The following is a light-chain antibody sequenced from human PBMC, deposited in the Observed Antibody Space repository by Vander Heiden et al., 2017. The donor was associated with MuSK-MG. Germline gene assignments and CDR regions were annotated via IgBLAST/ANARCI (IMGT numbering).Light chain of an antibody. CDR1: SRAGGYYHY. Sequence: SALTHPASVSGSPGLSITMSWTGTSRAGGYYHYVSWYQPHPGTVPQLMVYDVSKRPARVSNRFSGSKSGNTACLNISGLQAEDEADYYCSAYTNRNCWVFSGGTKLTVL. CDR2: DVS. J-gene: IGLJ3*02. V-gene: IGLV2-14*03. CDR3: SAYTNRNCWV.